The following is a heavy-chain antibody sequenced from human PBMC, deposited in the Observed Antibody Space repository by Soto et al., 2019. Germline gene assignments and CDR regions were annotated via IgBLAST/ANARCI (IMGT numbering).Heavy chain of an antibody. J-gene: IGHJ6*02. D-gene: IGHD6-19*01. CDR1: GFIFSSFG. CDR3: ASHTVSAILPAMDV. CDR2: IWHDGSNI. V-gene: IGHV3-33*01. Sequence: GGSLRLSCAVSGFIFSSFGFHWVRQAPGKGLEWVAGIWHDGSNIYYADSVKGRFTISRDNAKNRLYLQMEGLKTEETAICLCASHTVSAILPAMDVWGQGTAVTVS.